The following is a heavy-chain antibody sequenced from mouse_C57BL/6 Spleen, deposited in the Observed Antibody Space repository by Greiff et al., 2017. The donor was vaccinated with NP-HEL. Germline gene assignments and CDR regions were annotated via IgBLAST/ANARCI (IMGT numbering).Heavy chain of an antibody. D-gene: IGHD2-4*01. CDR3: ARAGSYYYDSDFDY. CDR1: GYTFTSYW. Sequence: QVQLEESGAELVKPGASVKLSCTASGYTFTSYWMHWVKQRPGRGLEWIGRIDPNSGGTKYNEKFKGKATLTVDKPSSTAYMQLSSLTSEDSAVNAYARAGSYYYDSDFDYWGQGTTLTASS. CDR2: IDPNSGGT. J-gene: IGHJ2*01. V-gene: IGHV1-72*01.